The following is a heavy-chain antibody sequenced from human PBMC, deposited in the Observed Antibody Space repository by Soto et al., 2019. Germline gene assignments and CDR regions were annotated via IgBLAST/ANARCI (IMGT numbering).Heavy chain of an antibody. D-gene: IGHD3-3*02. CDR1: GYTFTSYY. CDR3: ARDGEVIFASGYYYGMDV. J-gene: IGHJ6*02. CDR2: INPSGGST. V-gene: IGHV1-46*01. Sequence: ASVKVSCTASGYTFTSYYMHWVRQAPGQGLEWMGIINPSGGSTSYAQKFQGRVTMTRDTSTSTVYMELSSLRSEDTAVYYCARDGEVIFASGYYYGMDVWGQGTTVTVSS.